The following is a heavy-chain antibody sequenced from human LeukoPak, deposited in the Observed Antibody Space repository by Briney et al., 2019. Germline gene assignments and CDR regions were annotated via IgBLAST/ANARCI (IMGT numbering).Heavy chain of an antibody. J-gene: IGHJ4*02. CDR2: ISPSGGST. CDR1: GYTFTSYY. CDR3: ATVTRRAEWELIDY. Sequence: ASVKVSCKASGYTFTSYYMHWVRQAPGQGLEWMGIISPSGGSTSYAQRFQGRVTMTRDTSTSTVYMELSSLRSEDTAVYYCATVTRRAEWELIDYWGQGTLVTVSS. D-gene: IGHD1-26*01. V-gene: IGHV1-46*01.